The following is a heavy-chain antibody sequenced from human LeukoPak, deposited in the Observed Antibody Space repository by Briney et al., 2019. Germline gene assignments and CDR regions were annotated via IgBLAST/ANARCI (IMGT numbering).Heavy chain of an antibody. J-gene: IGHJ4*02. CDR2: ISYDGSNK. V-gene: IGHV3-30-3*01. CDR3: ARDLQEGYKSNLYGY. CDR1: GFTFSSYA. Sequence: PGRSLRLSCAASGFTFSSYAMHWVRQAPGKGLEWVAVISYDGSNKYYADSVKGRFTISRDNSKNTLYLQMNSLRAEDTAVYYCARDLQEGYKSNLYGYWGQGTLVTVSS. D-gene: IGHD5-24*01.